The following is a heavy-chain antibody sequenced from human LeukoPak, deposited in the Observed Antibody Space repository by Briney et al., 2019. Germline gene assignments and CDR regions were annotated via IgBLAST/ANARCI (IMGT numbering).Heavy chain of an antibody. CDR3: ASLSGAGSPYY. Sequence: GGSLRLSCAASGFTFRNFEMNWVRQAPGKGLEWISYISSSGSPTFYAESVKGRFTISRDNAKNSLYLQMNGLRDEDTAVYYCASLSGAGSPYYWGQGTLVTVSS. D-gene: IGHD6-19*01. V-gene: IGHV3-48*03. J-gene: IGHJ4*02. CDR1: GFTFRNFE. CDR2: ISSSGSPT.